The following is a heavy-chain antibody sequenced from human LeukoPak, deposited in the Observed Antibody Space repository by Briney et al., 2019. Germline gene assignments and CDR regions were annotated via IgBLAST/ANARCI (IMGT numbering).Heavy chain of an antibody. CDR3: ARFGGTMTEKHFDY. J-gene: IGHJ4*02. CDR2: VIPIFGTA. V-gene: IGHV1-69*13. CDR1: GATFSSYA. Sequence: ASVKVSCKASGATFSSYAISWVRLAHGQGLEWMGGVIPIFGTANYDKKFQGRVTTISDESSRKAYMDLSSLRSEATAVYYWARFGGTMTEKHFDYWGQGTLVTVSS. D-gene: IGHD3-10*01.